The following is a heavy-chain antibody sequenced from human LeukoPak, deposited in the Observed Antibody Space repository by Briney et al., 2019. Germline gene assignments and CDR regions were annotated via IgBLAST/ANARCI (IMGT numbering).Heavy chain of an antibody. J-gene: IGHJ6*03. V-gene: IGHV3-30*04. CDR1: GFTFSSYA. D-gene: IGHD3-10*01. Sequence: GGSLRLSCTASGFTFSSYAMHWVRHAPGQGLEWVAVISYDGSNKYYADSAKGRFTISRDNSKNTLYLQMNSLRAEDTAVYYCARAPGAIYYGSGSYTYYYYYMDVWGKGTTVTVSS. CDR2: ISYDGSNK. CDR3: ARAPGAIYYGSGSYTYYYYYMDV.